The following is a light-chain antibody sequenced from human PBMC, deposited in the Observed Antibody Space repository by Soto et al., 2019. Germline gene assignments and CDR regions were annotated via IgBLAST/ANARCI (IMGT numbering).Light chain of an antibody. J-gene: IGLJ2*01. CDR1: SSNIGAGYD. CDR2: VSR. Sequence: QSVLTQPPSVSGAPGQRVTISCSGSSSNIGAGYDVHWYQQLPGTAPRLLIYVSRNRPSGVPDRFSGSKSGTSASLAITGLQTDDEADYYCCSYAGTFHVLFGGGTKLTVL. V-gene: IGLV1-40*01. CDR3: CSYAGTFHVL.